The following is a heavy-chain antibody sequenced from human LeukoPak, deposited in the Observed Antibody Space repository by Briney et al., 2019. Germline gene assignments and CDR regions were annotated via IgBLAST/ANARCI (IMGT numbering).Heavy chain of an antibody. CDR1: GYTFTSYD. V-gene: IGHV1-46*01. CDR3: ARAAYYGDYDYYYYGMDV. D-gene: IGHD4-17*01. J-gene: IGHJ6*02. Sequence: ASVKVSCKASGYTFTSYDINWVRQATGQGLEWMGIINPSGGSTSYAQKFQGRVTMTRDTSTSTVYMELSSLRSEDTAVYYCARAAYYGDYDYYYYGMDVWGQGTTVTVSS. CDR2: INPSGGST.